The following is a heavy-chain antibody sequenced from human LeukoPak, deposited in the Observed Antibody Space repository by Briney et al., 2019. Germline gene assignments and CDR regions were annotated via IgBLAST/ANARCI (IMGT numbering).Heavy chain of an antibody. CDR2: ISAYNGNT. V-gene: IGHV1-18*01. D-gene: IGHD6-19*01. CDR3: ARFREIRKWLVWGGETYDAFDI. CDR1: GYTFTSYG. J-gene: IGHJ3*02. Sequence: ASVKVSCKASGYTFTSYGISWVRQAPGQGLEWMGWISAYNGNTNYAQKLQGRVTMTTDTSTSTAYMELRSLRSDDTAVYYCARFREIRKWLVWGGETYDAFDIWGQGTMVTVSS.